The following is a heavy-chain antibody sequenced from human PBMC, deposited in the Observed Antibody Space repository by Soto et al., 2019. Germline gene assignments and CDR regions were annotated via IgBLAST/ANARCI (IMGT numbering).Heavy chain of an antibody. J-gene: IGHJ3*02. CDR1: GYSFSVYW. D-gene: IGHD6-25*01. CDR3: ARGSSGWAHDPFDI. CDR2: IYPGDSDT. Sequence: PVESLKISCNGSGYSFSVYWIGWVRQMPGKGLEWMGIIYPGDSDTRYSPSFQGQVTISADRSISTAYLQWSSLKASDTAMFYCARGSSGWAHDPFDIWGQGTMVTVSS. V-gene: IGHV5-51*01.